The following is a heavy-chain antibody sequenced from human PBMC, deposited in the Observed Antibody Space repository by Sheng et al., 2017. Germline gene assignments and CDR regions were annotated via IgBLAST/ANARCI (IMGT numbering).Heavy chain of an antibody. CDR3: ADDSMDV. Sequence: QVQLVESGGGVVQPGRSLRLSCSASGFTFSNYGIHWVRQAPGKGLEWVAAISFDGSNKFYADSVRGRFTISRDNSKNTLYLLMNNLRAEDTGLFYRADDSMDVWGQGTTVTVS. CDR1: GFTFSNYG. J-gene: IGHJ6*02. CDR2: ISFDGSNK. V-gene: IGHV3-30*18.